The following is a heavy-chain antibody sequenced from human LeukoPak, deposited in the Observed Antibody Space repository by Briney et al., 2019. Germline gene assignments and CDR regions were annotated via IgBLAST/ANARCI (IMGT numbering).Heavy chain of an antibody. V-gene: IGHV3-21*01. CDR1: GFTFSSYS. CDR3: ARDASLYYCDSSGYPSY. Sequence: GGSLRLSCAASGFTFSSYSMNWVRQAPGKGLEWVSSISSSSSYIYYADSVKGRFTISRDNAKNSLYLQMNSLRAEDTAVYYCARDASLYYCDSSGYPSYWGQGTLVTVSA. J-gene: IGHJ4*02. CDR2: ISSSSSYI. D-gene: IGHD3-22*01.